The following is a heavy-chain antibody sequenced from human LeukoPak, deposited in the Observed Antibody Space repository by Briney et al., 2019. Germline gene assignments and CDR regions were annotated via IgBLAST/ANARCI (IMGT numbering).Heavy chain of an antibody. D-gene: IGHD4-17*01. V-gene: IGHV3-21*01. J-gene: IGHJ4*02. CDR3: ARDRDYAFDY. CDR1: GVTLSSYA. CDR2: ISSSSSYK. Sequence: GGSLRLSCAASGVTLSSYAMSWARQAPGKGLEWVSSISSSSSYKYYADSVKGRFTISRDNAKNSLYLQMNSLRAEDTAVYYCARDRDYAFDYWGQGTLVTVSS.